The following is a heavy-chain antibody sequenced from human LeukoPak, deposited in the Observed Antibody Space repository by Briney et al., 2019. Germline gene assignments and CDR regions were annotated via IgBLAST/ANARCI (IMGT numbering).Heavy chain of an antibody. D-gene: IGHD3-10*01. Sequence: PGGSLRLSCAASGFTVSSNYMSWVRHAPGKGLDWVSSISSSSSYIFYADSVKGRFTISRDNAKNSLYLQMNSLRAEDTAVYYCAREGSSVSTYFDYWGQGTLVTVSS. V-gene: IGHV3-21*01. CDR3: AREGSSVSTYFDY. CDR2: ISSSSSYI. J-gene: IGHJ4*02. CDR1: GFTVSSNY.